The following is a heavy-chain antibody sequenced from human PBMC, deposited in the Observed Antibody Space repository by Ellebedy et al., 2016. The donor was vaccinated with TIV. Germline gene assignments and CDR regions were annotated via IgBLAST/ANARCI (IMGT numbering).Heavy chain of an antibody. CDR3: ARGDYGDYQGPPWLTDFDY. J-gene: IGHJ4*02. D-gene: IGHD4-17*01. V-gene: IGHV1-46*01. CDR1: GYTFTSYY. Sequence: ASVKVSCKASGYTFTSYYMHWVRQAPGQGLEWMGIINPSGGSTSYAQKFQGRVTMTRDTSTSTVYMELSSLRSEDTAVYYCARGDYGDYQGPPWLTDFDYWGQGTLVTVSS. CDR2: INPSGGST.